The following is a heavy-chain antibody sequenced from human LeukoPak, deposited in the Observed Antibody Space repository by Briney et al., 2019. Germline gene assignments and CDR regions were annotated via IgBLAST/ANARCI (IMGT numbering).Heavy chain of an antibody. CDR3: ATVAMEDWYFDL. Sequence: GGSLRLSCAASGFTFSRYAMHWVRQAPGKGLEWVSYISSSGSTIYHADAVKGRFTISRDNAKNSLYLQMSSLRDEDTAVYYCATVAMEDWYFDLWGRGTLVTVSS. J-gene: IGHJ2*01. V-gene: IGHV3-48*02. CDR2: ISSSGSTI. D-gene: IGHD5-18*01. CDR1: GFTFSRYA.